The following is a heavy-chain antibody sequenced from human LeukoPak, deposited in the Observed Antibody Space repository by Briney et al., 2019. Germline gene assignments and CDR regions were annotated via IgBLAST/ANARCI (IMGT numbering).Heavy chain of an antibody. D-gene: IGHD6-19*01. V-gene: IGHV1-69*05. CDR2: IIPIFGTA. CDR3: ATSSGWQLDY. J-gene: IGHJ4*02. CDR1: GGTFSSYA. Sequence: SVKVSCKASGGTFSSYAISWVRQAPGQGLEWMGGIIPIFGTANYAQKFQGRVTMTRGTSTSTVYMELSSLRSEDTAVYYCATSSGWQLDYWGQGTLVTVSS.